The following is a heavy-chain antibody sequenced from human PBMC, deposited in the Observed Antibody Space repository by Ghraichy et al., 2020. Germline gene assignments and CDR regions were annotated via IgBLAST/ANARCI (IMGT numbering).Heavy chain of an antibody. Sequence: SVKVSCKASGGTFSTYTVSWMRQAPGQGVEWLGEIIVILRTANYAQKFQGRLTITADESTNTAYMELGSLTSEDTAVYYCARGVHYYGSESESNWFDPWGQGTLVTVSS. V-gene: IGHV1-69*13. CDR2: IIVILRTA. CDR3: ARGVHYYGSESESNWFDP. J-gene: IGHJ5*02. D-gene: IGHD3-10*01. CDR1: GGTFSTYT.